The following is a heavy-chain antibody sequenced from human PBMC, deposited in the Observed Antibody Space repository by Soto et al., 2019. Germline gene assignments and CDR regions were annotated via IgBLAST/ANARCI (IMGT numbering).Heavy chain of an antibody. Sequence: PSETLSLTCAVYGGSFSGYYWSWIRQPPGKGLEWIGEINHSGSTNHNPSLKSRVTISVDTSKNQFSLKLSSVTAADTAVYYCAREGIMRALRYWGQGTLVTVSS. CDR2: INHSGST. J-gene: IGHJ4*02. V-gene: IGHV4-34*01. D-gene: IGHD3-10*01. CDR3: AREGIMRALRY. CDR1: GGSFSGYY.